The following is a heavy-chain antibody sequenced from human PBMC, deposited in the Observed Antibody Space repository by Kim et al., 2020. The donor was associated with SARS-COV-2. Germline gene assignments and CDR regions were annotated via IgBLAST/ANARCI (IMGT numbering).Heavy chain of an antibody. V-gene: IGHV1-3*01. CDR3: AGREGGHAGYILDF. Sequence: YSQSFQGRVTITRDTSATTGYMELSRTRSEDTALYYCAGREGGHAGYILDFWGQGTLVTVSS. D-gene: IGHD3-9*01. J-gene: IGHJ4*02.